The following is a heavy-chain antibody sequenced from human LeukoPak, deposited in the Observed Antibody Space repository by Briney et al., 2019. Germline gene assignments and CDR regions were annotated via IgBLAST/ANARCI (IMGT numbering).Heavy chain of an antibody. CDR1: GFTFSSYG. CDR2: ISYDGSNK. J-gene: IGHJ6*02. Sequence: HPGGSLRLSCAASGFTFSSYGMHWVRQAPGKGLEWVAVISYDGSNKYYADSVKGRFTISRDNSKNTLYLQMNSLRGEDTAVYYCAKGEVVPAAIYGMDVWGQGTTVTVS. CDR3: AKGEVVPAAIYGMDV. V-gene: IGHV3-30*18. D-gene: IGHD2-2*02.